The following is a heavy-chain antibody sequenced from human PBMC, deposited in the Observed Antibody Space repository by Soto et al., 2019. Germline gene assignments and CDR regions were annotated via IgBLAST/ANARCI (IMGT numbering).Heavy chain of an antibody. J-gene: IGHJ4*02. Sequence: GGSLRLSCAASGFTFSSYSISWVRQAPGKGLEWVSAISGSGGSTYYADSVKGRFTISRDNSKNTLYLQMNSLRAEDTAVYYCARTGYRSGWDGFDDWGQRTLVTLS. CDR3: ARTGYRSGWDGFDD. CDR2: ISGSGGST. CDR1: GFTFSSYS. V-gene: IGHV3-23*01. D-gene: IGHD6-19*01.